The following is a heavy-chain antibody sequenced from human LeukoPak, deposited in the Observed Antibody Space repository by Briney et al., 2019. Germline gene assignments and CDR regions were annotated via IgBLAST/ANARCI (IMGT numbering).Heavy chain of an antibody. Sequence: ASVKDSCKASGYTFTNYDINWVRQATGQGLEWMGWMNPNSGNTGYAQKFQGRVTMTRDTSISTAYMELNSLRSGDTAAYYCARVHYYDSKGNWFDPWGQGTLVTVSS. J-gene: IGHJ5*02. CDR2: MNPNSGNT. D-gene: IGHD3-22*01. CDR1: GYTFTNYD. V-gene: IGHV1-8*01. CDR3: ARVHYYDSKGNWFDP.